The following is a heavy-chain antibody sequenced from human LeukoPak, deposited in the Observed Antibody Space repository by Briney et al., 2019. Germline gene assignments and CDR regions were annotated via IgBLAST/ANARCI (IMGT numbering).Heavy chain of an antibody. CDR3: ARVARGGLWPHGYYGMDV. Sequence: ASETLSLTCTVSGGSISSYYWSWIRQPPGKGLEWIGYIYYSGSTNYNPSPKSRVTISVDTSKNQFSLKLSSVTAADTAVYYCARVARGGLWPHGYYGMDVWGQGTTVTVSS. CDR1: GGSISSYY. J-gene: IGHJ6*02. D-gene: IGHD4/OR15-4a*01. CDR2: IYYSGST. V-gene: IGHV4-59*01.